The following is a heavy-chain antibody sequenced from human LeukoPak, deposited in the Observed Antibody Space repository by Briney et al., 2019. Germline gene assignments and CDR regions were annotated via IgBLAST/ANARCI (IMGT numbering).Heavy chain of an antibody. Sequence: GGSLRLSCTASGYTFNNYAMNWVRQAPGKGLEWVSYISSSSSTIYYADSVKGRFTISRDNAKNSLYLQLNSLRAEDTAVYYCARDGGGVVVPAINWFDPWGQGTLVTVSS. CDR2: ISSSSSTI. CDR1: GYTFNNYA. V-gene: IGHV3-48*01. CDR3: ARDGGGVVVPAINWFDP. J-gene: IGHJ5*02. D-gene: IGHD2-2*01.